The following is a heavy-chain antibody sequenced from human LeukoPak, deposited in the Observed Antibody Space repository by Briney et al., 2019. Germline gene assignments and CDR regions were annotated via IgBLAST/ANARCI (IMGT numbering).Heavy chain of an antibody. Sequence: SVKVSCKDSGCTCSKYGSRWVGQAPAQGREWMGRIIPIVGTSNYAQNFQGRVTIPAHESTSTACLALSSLSSEHTAAHYCARNREYYYSIVYYSCLGGQGTLVTVSS. D-gene: IGHD3-22*01. CDR1: GCTCSKYG. CDR2: IIPIVGTS. CDR3: ARNREYYYSIVYYSCL. V-gene: IGHV1-69*11. J-gene: IGHJ4*02.